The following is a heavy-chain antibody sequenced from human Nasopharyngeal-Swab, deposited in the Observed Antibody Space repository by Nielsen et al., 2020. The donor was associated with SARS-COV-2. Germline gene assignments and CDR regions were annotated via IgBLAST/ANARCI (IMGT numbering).Heavy chain of an antibody. V-gene: IGHV4-59*01. D-gene: IGHD1-26*01. Sequence: WIRQPPGKGLEWIGYIYYSGSTNYNPSLKSRVTISVDTSKNQFSLKLSSVTAADTALYHCAREGSYRDFDYWGQGTLVTVSS. CDR3: AREGSYRDFDY. CDR2: IYYSGST. J-gene: IGHJ4*02.